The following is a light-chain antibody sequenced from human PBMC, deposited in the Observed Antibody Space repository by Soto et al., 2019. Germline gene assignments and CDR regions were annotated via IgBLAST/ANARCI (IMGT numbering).Light chain of an antibody. V-gene: IGLV2-14*01. J-gene: IGLJ1*01. CDR2: EVR. CDR1: SSDVGAYNY. CDR3: SSYRSSTTFV. Sequence: ALTQPASVSGSPGQSITISCNGSSSDVGAYNYVSWYQQYPGKAPKVIIFEVRKRPSGVSNRFSGSKSGDTASLTISGLQADDEADYYCSSYRSSTTFVFGTGTKLTVL.